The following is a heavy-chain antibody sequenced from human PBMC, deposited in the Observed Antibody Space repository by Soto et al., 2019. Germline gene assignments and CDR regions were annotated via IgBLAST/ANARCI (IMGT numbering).Heavy chain of an antibody. V-gene: IGHV3-13*01. CDR1: GFVFRTYD. Sequence: EVQLVESGGDLVQPGGSLRLSCAASGFVFRTYDMHWVRQGTGEGLEWVSTIGTVGDTYYADSAKGRFTISRDDAKNSLYLQMSSLRAGDTAVYYCTSAAGIYWEDTRYFELWGRGTLVTVSS. CDR2: IGTVGDT. D-gene: IGHD1-26*01. CDR3: TSAAGIYWEDTRYFEL. J-gene: IGHJ2*01.